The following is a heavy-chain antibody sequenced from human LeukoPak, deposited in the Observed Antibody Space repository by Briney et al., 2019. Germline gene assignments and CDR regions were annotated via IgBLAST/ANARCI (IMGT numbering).Heavy chain of an antibody. J-gene: IGHJ4*02. CDR1: GFTFSSYW. V-gene: IGHV3-7*04. CDR3: ARDQVAVPGGDY. D-gene: IGHD6-19*01. CDR2: VKRDGSEK. Sequence: PGGSLRLSCAASGFTFSSYWMSWVRQAPGKGLEWVANVKRDGSEKYYVDSVKGRFTISRDNAKNSLYLQMNSLRAEDTGVYYCARDQVAVPGGDYWGQGTLVTVSS.